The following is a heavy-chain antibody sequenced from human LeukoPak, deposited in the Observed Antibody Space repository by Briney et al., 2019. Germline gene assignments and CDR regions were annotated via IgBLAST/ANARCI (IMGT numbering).Heavy chain of an antibody. CDR3: ARGGIAAAGNFDY. J-gene: IGHJ4*02. CDR1: GYTFTSYG. Sequence: ASMKVSCKASGYTFTSYGIIWVRQAPGQGLEWMGWISTYDGNTKYAQRLQGRVTITADESTSTAYMELSSLRSEDTAVYYCARGGIAAAGNFDYWGQGTLVTVSS. V-gene: IGHV1-18*01. CDR2: ISTYDGNT. D-gene: IGHD6-13*01.